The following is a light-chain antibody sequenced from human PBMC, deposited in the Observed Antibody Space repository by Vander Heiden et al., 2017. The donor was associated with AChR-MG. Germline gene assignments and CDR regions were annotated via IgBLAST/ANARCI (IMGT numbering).Light chain of an antibody. J-gene: IGLJ1*01. V-gene: IGLV2-14*03. Sequence: QSALTQPASVSRSPGQSITISCTGTSSDVGGYHSVSWYQQHPGKAPKLMIYDVSNRPSGVSNRFSGSKSGNTASLTISGLQAEDEADYYCSSYTSSSTSYVFGTGTKVTVL. CDR2: DVS. CDR3: SSYTSSSTSYV. CDR1: SSDVGGYHS.